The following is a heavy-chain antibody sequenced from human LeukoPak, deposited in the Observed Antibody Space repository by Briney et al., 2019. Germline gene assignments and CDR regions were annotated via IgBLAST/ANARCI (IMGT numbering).Heavy chain of an antibody. V-gene: IGHV3-23*01. J-gene: IGHJ4*02. CDR1: GFTFSDYA. D-gene: IGHD3-16*01. CDR3: AKARGGFDY. Sequence: GGSLRLSCAASGFTFSDYAIHWVRQAPGKGLEWVSAISGSGGSTYYADSVKGRFTISRDNSKNTLYLQMNSLRAEDTAVYYCAKARGGFDYWGQGTLVTVSS. CDR2: ISGSGGST.